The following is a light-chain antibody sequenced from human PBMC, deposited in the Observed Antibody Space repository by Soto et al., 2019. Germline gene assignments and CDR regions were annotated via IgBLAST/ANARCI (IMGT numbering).Light chain of an antibody. Sequence: QLVLTQSPSASASLGASVNLTCTLSGGHSTYDIAWHQQKPEKGPRYLMKVNGDGSHNKGDGIPDRFSGSSSGAERYLTISSLQSEDEADYYCQTWGTGIRVFGGGTKVTVL. CDR2: VNGDGSH. CDR1: GGHSTYD. CDR3: QTWGTGIRV. J-gene: IGLJ3*02. V-gene: IGLV4-69*01.